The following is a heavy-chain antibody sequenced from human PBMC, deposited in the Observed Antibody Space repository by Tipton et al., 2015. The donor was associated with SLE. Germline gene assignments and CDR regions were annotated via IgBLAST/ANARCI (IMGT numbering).Heavy chain of an antibody. Sequence: LRLSCTVSGGSISSYYWSWIRQRPGKGLEWIGYIYYSGSTNYNPSLKSRVTISVDTSKNQFSLKLSSVTAADTAVYYCARAQAAPARTYYMDVWGKGTTVTVSS. CDR1: GGSISSYY. CDR3: ARAQAAPARTYYMDV. CDR2: IYYSGST. J-gene: IGHJ6*03. D-gene: IGHD2-15*01. V-gene: IGHV4-59*01.